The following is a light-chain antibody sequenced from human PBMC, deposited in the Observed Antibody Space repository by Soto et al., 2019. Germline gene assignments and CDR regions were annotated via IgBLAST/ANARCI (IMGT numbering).Light chain of an antibody. CDR1: QSVSSSY. V-gene: IGKV3-20*01. Sequence: EIVLTQSPGTLSLSPGERATLFCRASQSVSSSYLAWYQRKPGQAPRLLIYGASSRATGIPDRFSGSGSGTDFTLTISGLEPEDFAVYYCQQYGSSPTFGGGTKVEIK. CDR3: QQYGSSPT. J-gene: IGKJ4*01. CDR2: GAS.